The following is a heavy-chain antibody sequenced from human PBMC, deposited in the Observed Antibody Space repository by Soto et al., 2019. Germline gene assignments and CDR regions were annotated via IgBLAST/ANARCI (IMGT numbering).Heavy chain of an antibody. D-gene: IGHD6-13*01. CDR1: GFTFSSYE. J-gene: IGHJ4*02. V-gene: IGHV3-48*03. Sequence: PGGSLRLSCAASGFTFSSYEMNWVRQAPGKGLEWVSYISSSGSTIYYADSVKGRFTISRDNSKNTVYLQMNSLRAEDTAVYYCAKELSPYSSSWFDYWGQGTLVTVSS. CDR3: AKELSPYSSSWFDY. CDR2: ISSSGSTI.